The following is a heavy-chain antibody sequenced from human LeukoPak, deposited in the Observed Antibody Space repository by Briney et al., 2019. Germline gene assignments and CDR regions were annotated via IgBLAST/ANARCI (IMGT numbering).Heavy chain of an antibody. Sequence: GRSLRLSCAASGFTFSSYGMHWVRQAPGKGLEWVAVISYDGSNKYYADSVKGRFTISRDNSKNTLYLQMNSLRAEDTAVYYCARRAVTTSYFDYWGQGTLVTVSS. CDR3: ARRAVTTSYFDY. CDR1: GFTFSSYG. J-gene: IGHJ4*02. V-gene: IGHV3-30*03. D-gene: IGHD4-17*01. CDR2: ISYDGSNK.